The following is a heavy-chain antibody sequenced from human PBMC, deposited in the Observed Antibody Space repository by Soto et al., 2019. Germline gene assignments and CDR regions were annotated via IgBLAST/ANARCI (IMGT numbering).Heavy chain of an antibody. CDR1: GLTFSNYS. V-gene: IGHV3-21*01. Sequence: PGGSLRLSCAASGLTFSNYSMKWVRQSPGKGLEWVSSISTSSGYRYYADSVKGRFTISRTNAKKSLYLQMNSLRAENPALYYCARDPSHLLKVDAPSLSGMDVWVQGPTVTVSS. D-gene: IGHD2-8*01. CDR3: ARDPSHLLKVDAPSLSGMDV. J-gene: IGHJ6*01. CDR2: ISTSSGYR.